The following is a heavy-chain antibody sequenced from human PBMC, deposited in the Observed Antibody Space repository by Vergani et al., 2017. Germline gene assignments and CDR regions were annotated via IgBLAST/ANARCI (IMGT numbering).Heavy chain of an antibody. CDR2: IYPGDSDT. D-gene: IGHD5-24*01. V-gene: IGHV5-51*03. CDR3: GRLEMDQFLSKESRWYFDF. CDR1: GYSFSNYW. J-gene: IGHJ2*01. Sequence: EVQLVQSGAEVKKPGESLKISCKASGYSFSNYWIGWVRQMSGKGLEWMGIIYPGDSDTRYSPSFQGQVTISADKSITTAYLQWGSLRASDTAVYYCGRLEMDQFLSKESRWYFDFWGRGTLVTDSS.